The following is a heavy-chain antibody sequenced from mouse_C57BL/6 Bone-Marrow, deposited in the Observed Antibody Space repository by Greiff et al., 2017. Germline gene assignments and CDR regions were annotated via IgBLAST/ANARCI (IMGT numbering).Heavy chain of an antibody. CDR1: GFTFSSYA. V-gene: IGHV5-9-1*02. J-gene: IGHJ2*01. CDR2: ISSGGDYI. Sequence: EVKVVESGEGLVKPGGSLKLSCAASGFTFSSYAMSWVRQTPEKRLEWVAYISSGGDYIYYADTVKGRFTISRDNARNTLYLQMSSLKSEDTAMYYCTRLLRYYFDDWGQGTTLTVSS. CDR3: TRLLRYYFDD.